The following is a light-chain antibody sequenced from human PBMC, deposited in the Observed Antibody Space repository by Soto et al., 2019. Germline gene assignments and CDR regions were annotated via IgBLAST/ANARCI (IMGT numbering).Light chain of an antibody. CDR1: QTISSW. Sequence: DIQMTQSPSTLSGSVGGRVTITCRASQTISSWLAWYQQKPGKATKLLIYKASTLKSGVTSRFSGSGSGTEFTLTISSLQPDDFATYYCQHYNSYSEAFGHGTKVELK. CDR2: KAS. CDR3: QHYNSYSEA. J-gene: IGKJ1*01. V-gene: IGKV1-5*03.